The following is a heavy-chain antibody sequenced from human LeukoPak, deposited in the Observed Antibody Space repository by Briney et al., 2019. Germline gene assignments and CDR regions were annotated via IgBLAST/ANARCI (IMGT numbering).Heavy chain of an antibody. V-gene: IGHV3-43D*03. D-gene: IGHD1-26*01. CDR3: AKGYGWEASYYYYYMDV. CDR2: ISWDGVST. Sequence: GGSLRLSCAASGFTFDDYAMHWVRQAPGKGLEWVSLISWDGVSTYYADSVKGRFTISRDNSKNSLYLQMNSLRAEDTAVYYCAKGYGWEASYYYYYMDVWGKGTTVTISS. J-gene: IGHJ6*03. CDR1: GFTFDDYA.